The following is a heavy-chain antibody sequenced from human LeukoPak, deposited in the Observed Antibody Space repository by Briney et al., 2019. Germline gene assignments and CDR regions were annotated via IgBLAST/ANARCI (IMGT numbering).Heavy chain of an antibody. V-gene: IGHV3-21*06. CDR2: ITSSSSYI. CDR3: ARDRYSYGYWAFDI. J-gene: IGHJ3*02. Sequence: GGSLRLSCAASGFTFGRYSMNWVRQAPGKGLEWVSSITSSSSYIYYADSVKGRFTISRDNVKNSLYLQMHSLRAEDTAVYYCARDRYSYGYWAFDIWGQGTMVTVSS. CDR1: GFTFGRYS. D-gene: IGHD5-18*01.